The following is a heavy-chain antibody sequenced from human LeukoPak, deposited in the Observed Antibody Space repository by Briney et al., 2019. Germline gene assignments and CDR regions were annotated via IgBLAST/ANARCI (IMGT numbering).Heavy chain of an antibody. Sequence: GGSLRLSCAASGFTFSSYWMNWVRQAPGKGLEGVSVIYSGGSTFYADSVKGRFTISRDNSKNTLYLQMNSLRAEDTAVYYCASDSYSPEYFQHWGQGTLVTVSS. D-gene: IGHD2-15*01. J-gene: IGHJ1*01. CDR2: IYSGGST. CDR1: GFTFSSYW. V-gene: IGHV3-66*01. CDR3: ASDSYSPEYFQH.